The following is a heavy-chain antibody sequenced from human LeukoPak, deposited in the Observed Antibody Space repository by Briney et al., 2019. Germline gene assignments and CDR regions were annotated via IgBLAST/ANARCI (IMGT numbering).Heavy chain of an antibody. D-gene: IGHD2-2*01. Sequence: KSGGSLRLSCAASGFTFSSYTMSWVRQAPGKGLEWVSSISSSSSYISYADSMRGRFTISRDNAKNSLYLQMNSLRAEDTAVYYCARDKVAAAPGDYWGQGTLVTVSS. J-gene: IGHJ4*02. CDR3: ARDKVAAAPGDY. CDR1: GFTFSSYT. V-gene: IGHV3-21*01. CDR2: ISSSSSYI.